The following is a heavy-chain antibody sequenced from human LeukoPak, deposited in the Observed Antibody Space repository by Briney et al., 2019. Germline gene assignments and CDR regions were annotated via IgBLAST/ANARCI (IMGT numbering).Heavy chain of an antibody. CDR2: IGTAGDT. V-gene: IGHV3-13*01. CDR3: ARRSITMVRGPIGSFDY. D-gene: IGHD3-10*01. CDR1: GFTFSSYD. Sequence: GGSLRLSCAASGFTFSSYDMQWVRQATGKGLEWVSAIGTAGDTYYPGSVKGRFTISRENAKNSLYLQMNSLRAGDTAVYYCARRSITMVRGPIGSFDYWGQGTLVTVSS. J-gene: IGHJ4*02.